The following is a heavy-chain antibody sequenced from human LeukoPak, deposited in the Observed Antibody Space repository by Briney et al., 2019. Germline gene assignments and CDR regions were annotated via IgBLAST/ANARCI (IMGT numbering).Heavy chain of an antibody. V-gene: IGHV4-59*12. J-gene: IGHJ4*02. Sequence: PSETLSLTCTVSGGSISSYYWSWIRQPPGKGLEWIGYIYYSGSTNYNPSPKSRVTISVDTSKNQFSLKLSSVTAADTAVYYCARDGGGITGSHFDYWGQGTLVTVSS. CDR3: ARDGGGITGSHFDY. CDR1: GGSISSYY. CDR2: IYYSGST. D-gene: IGHD1-20*01.